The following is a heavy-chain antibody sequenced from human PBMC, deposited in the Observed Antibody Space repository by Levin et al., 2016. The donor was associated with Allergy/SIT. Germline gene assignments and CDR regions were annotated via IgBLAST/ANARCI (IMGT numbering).Heavy chain of an antibody. J-gene: IGHJ6*02. CDR1: GGSISSGGYY. V-gene: IGHV4-30-2*01. CDR3: ARVIGKGDYGRYYYYGMDV. D-gene: IGHD4-17*01. Sequence: SETLSLTCTVSGGSISSGGYYWSWIRQHPGKGLEWIGYIYHSGSTYYNPSLKSRVTISVDRSKNQFSLKLSSVTAADTAVYYCARVIGKGDYGRYYYYGMDVWGQGTTVTVSS. CDR2: IYHSGST.